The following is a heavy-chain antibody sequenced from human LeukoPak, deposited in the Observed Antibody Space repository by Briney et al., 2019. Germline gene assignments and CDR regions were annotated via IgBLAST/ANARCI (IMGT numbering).Heavy chain of an antibody. D-gene: IGHD1-26*01. CDR1: GYTFTSYD. Sequence: ASVKVSCKASGYTFTSYDINWMRQAPGQGLEWMGWINPNSGGTNYAQKFQGRVTMTRDTSISTAYMELSRLRSDDTAVYYCARDRSVGATLPHYFDYWGQGTLVTVSS. CDR2: INPNSGGT. J-gene: IGHJ4*02. CDR3: ARDRSVGATLPHYFDY. V-gene: IGHV1-2*02.